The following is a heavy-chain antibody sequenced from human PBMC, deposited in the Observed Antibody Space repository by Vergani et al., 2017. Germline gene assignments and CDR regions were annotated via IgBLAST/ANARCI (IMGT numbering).Heavy chain of an antibody. Sequence: EVQLLESGGGLVQPGGSLRLSCAASGFTFSSYAMSWVRQAPGKGLEWVSAISGSGGSTYYADSVKGRFTISRDNSKNTLYLQMNSLRAEDKAVYYCAKMVSSSWYVCLDYWGQGTLVTVSS. J-gene: IGHJ4*02. D-gene: IGHD6-13*01. CDR3: AKMVSSSWYVCLDY. CDR1: GFTFSSYA. V-gene: IGHV3-23*01. CDR2: ISGSGGST.